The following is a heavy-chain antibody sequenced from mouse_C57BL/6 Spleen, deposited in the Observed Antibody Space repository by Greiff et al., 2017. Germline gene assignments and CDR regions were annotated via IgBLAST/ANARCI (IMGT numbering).Heavy chain of an antibody. D-gene: IGHD1-1*01. Sequence: VQLQESGGGLVQPKGSLKLSCAASGFSFNTYAMNWVRQAPGKGLEWVARIRSKSNNYATYYADSVKDRFTISRDDSESMLYLQMNNLKTEDTAMYYCVRHPGSSYGYFDVWGTGTTVTVSS. J-gene: IGHJ1*03. CDR2: IRSKSNNYAT. V-gene: IGHV10-1*01. CDR1: GFSFNTYA. CDR3: VRHPGSSYGYFDV.